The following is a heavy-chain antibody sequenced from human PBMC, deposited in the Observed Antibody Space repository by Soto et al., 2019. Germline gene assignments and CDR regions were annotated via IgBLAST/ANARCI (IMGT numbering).Heavy chain of an antibody. V-gene: IGHV3-20*04. CDR2: INWNGGST. Sequence: EVPLVESGGGVVRPGGSLRLSCAASGFTFDDFAMSWVRQAPGKGLEWVSGINWNGGSTGYADSVKGRFTISRDSAKNSLYLQMNSLRVEDTALYYCASARRDSSCWYCSCDIWGQWTMVAVSS. J-gene: IGHJ3*02. CDR1: GFTFDDFA. CDR3: ASARRDSSCWYCSCDI. D-gene: IGHD6-19*01.